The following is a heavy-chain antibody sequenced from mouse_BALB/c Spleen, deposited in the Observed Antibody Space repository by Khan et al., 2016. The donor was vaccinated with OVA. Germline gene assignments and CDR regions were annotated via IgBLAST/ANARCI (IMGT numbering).Heavy chain of an antibody. V-gene: IGHV2-6-2*01. J-gene: IGHJ4*01. CDR2: IWSDGRT. CDR1: GFSLTSYA. Sequence: QVQLKESGPDLVAPSQGLSITCTVSGFSLTSYAIHWVRQPPGKGLEWLVVIWSDGRTTYNSALKSRLSISKDNSKSQVFLKINSLQTDDTAMYYCARHQFPLSMDSWGQGTSVTVSS. CDR3: ARHQFPLSMDS.